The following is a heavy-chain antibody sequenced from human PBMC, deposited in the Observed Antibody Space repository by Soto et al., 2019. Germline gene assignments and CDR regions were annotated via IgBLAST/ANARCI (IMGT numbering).Heavy chain of an antibody. Sequence: QITLKESGPTLVKPTQTLTLTCTFSGFSFSTIGVGVGWIRQPPGKALEWLALIYWDGAERYSKSLESRLSLTHDTSKNQVVLTLTNMDPADTATYYCAHRRNYDFWSSWGQGTLVTVSS. CDR3: AHRRNYDFWSS. CDR2: IYWDGAE. D-gene: IGHD3-3*01. J-gene: IGHJ5*01. CDR1: GFSFSTIGVG. V-gene: IGHV2-5*02.